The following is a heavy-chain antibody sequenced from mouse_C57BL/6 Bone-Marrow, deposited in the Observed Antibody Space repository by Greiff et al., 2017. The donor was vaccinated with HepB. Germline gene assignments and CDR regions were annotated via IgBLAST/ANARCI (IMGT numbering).Heavy chain of an antibody. Sequence: VKLMESGPGLVAPSQSLSITCTVSGFSLTSYAISWVRQPPGKGLEWLGVIWTGGGTNYNSALKSRLSISKDNSKSEVFLKMNSLQTDDTARYYCAYYGSSHYYAMDYWGQGTSVTVSS. D-gene: IGHD1-1*01. CDR3: AYYGSSHYYAMDY. CDR1: GFSLTSYA. J-gene: IGHJ4*01. CDR2: IWTGGGT. V-gene: IGHV2-9-1*01.